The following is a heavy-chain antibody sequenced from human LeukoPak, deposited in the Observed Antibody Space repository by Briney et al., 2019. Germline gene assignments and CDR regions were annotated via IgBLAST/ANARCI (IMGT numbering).Heavy chain of an antibody. V-gene: IGHV1-2*02. J-gene: IGHJ4*02. CDR2: INPNDGDT. CDR1: GYTFTDYY. D-gene: IGHD2-2*01. CDR3: ARANFLYCSSTTCLFDY. Sequence: ASVKVSCKASGYTFTDYYMRWVRQAPGQGFEWMGWINPNDGDTNYAQKFQGRVTMTRDTSISTAHMEVSRPRSDDTAVYYCARANFLYCSSTTCLFDYWGQGTLVTVSS.